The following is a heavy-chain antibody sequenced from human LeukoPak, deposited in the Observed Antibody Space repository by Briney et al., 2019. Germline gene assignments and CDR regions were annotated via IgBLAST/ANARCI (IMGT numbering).Heavy chain of an antibody. CDR3: ARDSEYSSSSGYYYYYMDV. D-gene: IGHD6-6*01. V-gene: IGHV1-18*01. Sequence: GASVKVSCKASGYTFTSYGISWVRQAPGQGLEWMGWISAYNGNTNYAQKLQGRVTMTTDTSTSTAYMELRSLRSDDTAVYYCARDSEYSSSSGYYYYYMDVWGKGTTVTVSS. J-gene: IGHJ6*03. CDR2: ISAYNGNT. CDR1: GYTFTSYG.